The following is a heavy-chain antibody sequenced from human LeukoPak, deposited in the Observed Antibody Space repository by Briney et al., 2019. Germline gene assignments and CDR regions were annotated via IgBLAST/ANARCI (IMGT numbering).Heavy chain of an antibody. CDR1: GYSFTSYW. V-gene: IGHV5-10-1*01. D-gene: IGHD2-2*01. Sequence: GESLRISCKGSGYSFTSYWISWVRQMPGKGLEWMGRIDPSDSYTNYSPSFQGHVTISADKSISTAYLQWSSLKASDTAMYYCARHGSSCSSTSCSNYYYYYYGMDAWGQGTTVTVSS. CDR2: IDPSDSYT. J-gene: IGHJ6*02. CDR3: ARHGSSCSSTSCSNYYYYYYGMDA.